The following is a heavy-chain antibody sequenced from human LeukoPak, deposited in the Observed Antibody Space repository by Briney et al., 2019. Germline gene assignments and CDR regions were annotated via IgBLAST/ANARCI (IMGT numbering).Heavy chain of an antibody. V-gene: IGHV4-59*01. D-gene: IGHD3-3*01. J-gene: IGHJ4*02. Sequence: SETLSLTCTVSGGSISSYYWSWIRQPPGKGLEWIGYIYCSGSTNYNPSLKSRVTISVDTSKNQFSLKLSSVTAADTAVYYCARESITPLYYFDYWGQGTLVTVSS. CDR3: ARESITPLYYFDY. CDR1: GGSISSYY. CDR2: IYCSGST.